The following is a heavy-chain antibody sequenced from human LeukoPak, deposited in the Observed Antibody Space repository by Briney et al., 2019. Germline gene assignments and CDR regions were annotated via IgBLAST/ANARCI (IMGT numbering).Heavy chain of an antibody. CDR1: GYTFTGYY. D-gene: IGHD3-9*01. Sequence: GASVKVSCKASGYTFTGYYMHWVRQAPGQGLEWMGWINPDSGGTNYAQKFQGRVTMTRDTSISTAYMELSRLRSDDTAVYYCARCADTHYDILTGYYLPDDWGQGTLVTVSS. CDR2: INPDSGGT. V-gene: IGHV1-2*02. J-gene: IGHJ4*02. CDR3: ARCADTHYDILTGYYLPDD.